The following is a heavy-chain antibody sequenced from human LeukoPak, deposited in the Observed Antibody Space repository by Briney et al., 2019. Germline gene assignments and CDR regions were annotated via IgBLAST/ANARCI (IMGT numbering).Heavy chain of an antibody. CDR2: INPSGGST. CDR1: GYTFTSYY. D-gene: IGHD1-14*01. V-gene: IGHV1-46*01. Sequence: ASVKVSCKASGYTFTSYYMHWVRQAPGQGLEWMGIINPSGGSTSYAQKFQGRVTMTRDMSTSTDYMELRSLRSDDTAVYYCARDDNHDAFDIWGQGTMVTVSS. CDR3: ARDDNHDAFDI. J-gene: IGHJ3*02.